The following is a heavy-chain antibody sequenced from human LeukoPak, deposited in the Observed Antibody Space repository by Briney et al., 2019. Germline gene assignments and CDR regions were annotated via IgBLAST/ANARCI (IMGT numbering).Heavy chain of an antibody. V-gene: IGHV3-11*01. Sequence: PGGSLRLSCAASGFTFSDYYMSWIRQAPGKGLEWVSYISSSGSTIYYADSVKGRFTISRDNAKNSLYLQMNSLRAEDTAVYHCAKSVVVTATTDYWGQGTLVTVSA. CDR3: AKSVVVTATTDY. J-gene: IGHJ4*02. D-gene: IGHD2-21*02. CDR1: GFTFSDYY. CDR2: ISSSGSTI.